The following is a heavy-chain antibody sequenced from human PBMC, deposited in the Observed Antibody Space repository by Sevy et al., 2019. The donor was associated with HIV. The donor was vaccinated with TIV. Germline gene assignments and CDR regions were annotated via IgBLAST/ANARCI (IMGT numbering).Heavy chain of an antibody. V-gene: IGHV4-30-4*01. D-gene: IGHD3-10*01. CDR3: ARVARYYRSGSYHYYYGMDV. CDR1: GGSISSGDYY. Sequence: SETLSLTCTVSGGSISSGDYYWSWIRQPPGKGLEWIGYIYYSGSTYYNPSLKSRVTISVDTSKNQFSLKLSSVTAADTAVYYCARVARYYRSGSYHYYYGMDVWGQGTTVTVSS. J-gene: IGHJ6*02. CDR2: IYYSGST.